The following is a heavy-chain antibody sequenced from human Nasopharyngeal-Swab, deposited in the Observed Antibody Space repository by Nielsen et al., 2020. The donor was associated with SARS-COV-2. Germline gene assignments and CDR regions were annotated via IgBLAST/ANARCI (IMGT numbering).Heavy chain of an antibody. CDR1: GFTFGDYA. J-gene: IGHJ4*02. CDR2: ISGSGGST. V-gene: IGHV3-23*01. D-gene: IGHD1-26*01. CDR3: ANRMPTVGATRYYCFDS. Sequence: GESLKISCTASGFTFGDYAMSWVRQAPGKGLEWVSTISGSGGSTYYADSVKGRFTISRDNSKNTLYLQMSSLRAEDTAVYYCANRMPTVGATRYYCFDSWGQGTLVTVSS.